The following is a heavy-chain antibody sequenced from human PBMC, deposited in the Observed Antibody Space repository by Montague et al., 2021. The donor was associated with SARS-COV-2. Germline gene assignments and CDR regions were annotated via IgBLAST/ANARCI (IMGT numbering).Heavy chain of an antibody. CDR1: GVSIDTGNHY. V-gene: IGHV4-61*09. Sequence: TLSLTCTVSGVSIDTGNHYWTWIRQSAGQGLEWIGNIYNSGPTNYNPSLKSRVTISLDRAKNHFSLLLSSVTAADTATYYCGRDSVSYGLDVWGQGTTVTVSS. J-gene: IGHJ6*02. CDR3: GRDSVSYGLDV. CDR2: IYNSGPT. D-gene: IGHD3-16*01.